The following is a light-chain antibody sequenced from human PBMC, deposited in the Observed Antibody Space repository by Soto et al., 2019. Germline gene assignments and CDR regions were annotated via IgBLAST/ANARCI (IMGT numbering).Light chain of an antibody. CDR1: QSVSSN. CDR2: EST. V-gene: IGKV3-15*01. CDR3: QQYHNWPLYT. J-gene: IGKJ2*01. Sequence: EILMTQSPATLSVSPGERATLSCRASQSVSSNVAWYQQKLGQAPRLLIFESTTRATGIPARFSGSGSGTEFTLTISSLQSEDCAVYFCQQYHNWPLYTFGQGTKREIK.